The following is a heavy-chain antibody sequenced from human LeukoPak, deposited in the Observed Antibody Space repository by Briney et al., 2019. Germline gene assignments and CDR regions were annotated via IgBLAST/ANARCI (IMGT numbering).Heavy chain of an antibody. CDR1: GGSISSSSYY. V-gene: IGHV4-39*07. CDR3: ARAFSSSWIFDY. CDR2: IYYSGST. Sequence: PSETLSLTCTVSGGSISSSSYYWGWIRQPPEKGLEWIGSIYYSGSTYYNPSLKSRVTISVDTSKNQFSLKLSSVTAADTAVYYCARAFSSSWIFDYWGQGTLVTVSS. J-gene: IGHJ4*02. D-gene: IGHD6-13*01.